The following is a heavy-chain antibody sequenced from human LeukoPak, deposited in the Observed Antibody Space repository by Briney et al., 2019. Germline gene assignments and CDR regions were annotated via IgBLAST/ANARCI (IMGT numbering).Heavy chain of an antibody. CDR1: GGSISSGGYY. V-gene: IGHV4-31*03. Sequence: SETLSLTCTVSGGSISSGGYYWSWIRQHPGKGLEWIEYIYYSGSTYCNPSLKSRVTISVDTSKNQFSLKLSSVTAADTAVYYCARDQIMMVRGVMLPRNYFDYWGQGTLVTVSS. CDR2: IYYSGST. J-gene: IGHJ4*02. D-gene: IGHD3-10*01. CDR3: ARDQIMMVRGVMLPRNYFDY.